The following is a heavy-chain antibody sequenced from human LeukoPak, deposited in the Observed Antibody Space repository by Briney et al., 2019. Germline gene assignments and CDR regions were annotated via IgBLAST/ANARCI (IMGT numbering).Heavy chain of an antibody. CDR3: AKDLLRDRWFGES. Sequence: PGGSLRLSCAASGFTFSRYWMSWVRQAPGKGLEWVANIKQDGSQKSYVDSVKGRFTISRDNSKNTLYLQMDSLRPEDTAIYYCAKDLLRDRWFGESWGQGTLVTVSS. D-gene: IGHD3-10*01. V-gene: IGHV3-7*01. CDR1: GFTFSRYW. CDR2: IKQDGSQK. J-gene: IGHJ5*02.